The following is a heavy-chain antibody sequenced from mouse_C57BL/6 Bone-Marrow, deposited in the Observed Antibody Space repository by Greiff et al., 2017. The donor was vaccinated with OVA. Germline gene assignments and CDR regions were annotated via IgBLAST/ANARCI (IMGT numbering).Heavy chain of an antibody. Sequence: SGPELVKPGASVKISCKASGYTFTDYYINWVKQRPGQGLEWIGWIFPGSGSTYYNEKFKGKATLTVDKSSSTAYMLLSSLTSEDSAVYFCARHDYSNSWYFDVWGTGTTVTVSS. CDR2: IFPGSGST. CDR3: ARHDYSNSWYFDV. J-gene: IGHJ1*03. D-gene: IGHD2-5*01. V-gene: IGHV1-75*01. CDR1: GYTFTDYY.